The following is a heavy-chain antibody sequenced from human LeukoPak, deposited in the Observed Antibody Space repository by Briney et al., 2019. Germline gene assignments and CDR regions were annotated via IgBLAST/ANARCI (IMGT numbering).Heavy chain of an antibody. Sequence: SETLSLTCAVYGGSFSGYYWSWIRQPPGKGLEWIGEINHSGSTNYNPSLKSRVTISVDTSKNQFSLKLSSVTAADTAVYYCARHRRYYGSGKRYYYYMDVWGKGTTVTISS. V-gene: IGHV4-34*01. J-gene: IGHJ6*03. D-gene: IGHD3-10*01. CDR2: INHSGST. CDR3: ARHRRYYGSGKRYYYYMDV. CDR1: GGSFSGYY.